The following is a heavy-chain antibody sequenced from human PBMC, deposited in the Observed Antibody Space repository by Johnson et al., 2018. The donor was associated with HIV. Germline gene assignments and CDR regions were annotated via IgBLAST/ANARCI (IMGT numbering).Heavy chain of an antibody. CDR1: GFTFSSYW. D-gene: IGHD3-22*01. V-gene: IGHV3-74*01. Sequence: VQLVESGGGLVQPGGSLRLSCAASGFTFSSYWMHWVRQAPGKGLVWVSRINSDGSSTSYADFVKGRFTISRDNAKNTLYLQMNSLRAEDTAVYYCARRAYYYDSSGYYSHAFDIWGQGTMVTVSS. CDR2: INSDGSST. J-gene: IGHJ3*02. CDR3: ARRAYYYDSSGYYSHAFDI.